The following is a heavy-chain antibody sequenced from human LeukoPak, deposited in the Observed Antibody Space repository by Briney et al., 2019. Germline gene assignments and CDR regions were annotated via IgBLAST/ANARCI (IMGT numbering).Heavy chain of an antibody. D-gene: IGHD3-22*01. Sequence: PSETLSLTCTVSGGSISTYFWSWIRQPPGKGLEWIGHIYFSGSTNYNPSLKSRVTISVDTSKNQFSLKLSSVTAADTAVYYCARHKSSGSYPLDYWGKGILVTVSS. CDR1: GGSISTYF. V-gene: IGHV4-59*08. J-gene: IGHJ4*02. CDR2: IYFSGST. CDR3: ARHKSSGSYPLDY.